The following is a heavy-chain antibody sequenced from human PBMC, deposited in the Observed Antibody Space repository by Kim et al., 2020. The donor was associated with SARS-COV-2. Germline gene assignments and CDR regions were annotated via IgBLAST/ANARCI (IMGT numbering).Heavy chain of an antibody. V-gene: IGHV3-21*01. CDR3: ARNWGLLYYYYYGMDV. J-gene: IGHJ6*02. Sequence: SVEGRFTNSRDKAKNSLYLQMNSLRAEDTAVYYCARNWGLLYYYYYGMDVWGQGTTVTVSS. D-gene: IGHD7-27*01.